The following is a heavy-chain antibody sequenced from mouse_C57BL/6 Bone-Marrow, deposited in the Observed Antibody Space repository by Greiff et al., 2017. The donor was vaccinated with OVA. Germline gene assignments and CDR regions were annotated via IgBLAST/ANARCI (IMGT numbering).Heavy chain of an antibody. Sequence: VQLQQSGPELVKPGASVKLSCKASGYTFTSYDINWVKQRPGQGLEWIGWIYPRDGSTKYNEKFKGKATLTVDTSSSTAYMELHSLTSEDSAVYFCARGHYGSRGSGFAYWGQGTLVTVSA. V-gene: IGHV1-85*01. CDR3: ARGHYGSRGSGFAY. CDR2: IYPRDGST. J-gene: IGHJ3*01. D-gene: IGHD1-1*01. CDR1: GYTFTSYD.